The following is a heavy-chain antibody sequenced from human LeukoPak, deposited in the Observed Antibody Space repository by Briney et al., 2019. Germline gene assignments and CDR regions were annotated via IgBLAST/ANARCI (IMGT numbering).Heavy chain of an antibody. CDR1: GFTVSSDH. D-gene: IGHD6-19*01. V-gene: IGHV3-66*01. CDR2: IYSGGST. CDR3: ARGHWLVRRYYFDY. Sequence: GGSLRLSCAASGFTVSSDHMSWVRQAPGKGLEWVSVIYSGGSTYYADSVKGRFTISRDDSKNTLYLQMDSLRAEDTAVYYCARGHWLVRRYYFDYWGQGTLVTVSS. J-gene: IGHJ4*02.